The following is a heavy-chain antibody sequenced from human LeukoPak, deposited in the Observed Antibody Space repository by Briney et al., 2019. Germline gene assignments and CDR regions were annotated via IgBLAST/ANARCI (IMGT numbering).Heavy chain of an antibody. V-gene: IGHV4-59*01. Sequence: PSETLSLTCTVSGGSISSYYWSWIRQPPGKGLEWIAYIYSSGSTNYNPSYQSRVTISVDTSKNQFFLKMRSVTAADTAVYYCARGGWEGYLTNWGQGNLVTVSS. D-gene: IGHD2-15*01. CDR2: IYSSGST. CDR1: GGSISSYY. CDR3: ARGGWEGYLTN. J-gene: IGHJ4*02.